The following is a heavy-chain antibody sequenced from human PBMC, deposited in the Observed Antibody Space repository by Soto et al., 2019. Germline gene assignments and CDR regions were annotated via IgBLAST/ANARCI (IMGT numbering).Heavy chain of an antibody. CDR2: MRTGSGDT. V-gene: IGHV1-2*02. J-gene: IGHJ1*01. CDR1: RYTFTSYD. D-gene: IGHD1-1*01. CDR3: ARRSTTYLNEVIYDI. Sequence: ASVKVSCKASRYTFTSYDIFWVRQSPGQGLELMGWMRTGSGDTHYAQKFQGRVTMTRDTSISTAYMELNNLVSDDTAVYYCARRSTTYLNEVIYDIWGQGTLVTVYS.